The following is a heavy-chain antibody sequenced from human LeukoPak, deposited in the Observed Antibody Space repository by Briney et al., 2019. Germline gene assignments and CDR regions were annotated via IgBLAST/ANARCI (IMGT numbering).Heavy chain of an antibody. CDR3: AKAAVYHDSCPDS. CDR2: ISSSGGST. V-gene: IGHV3-23*01. D-gene: IGHD5/OR15-5a*01. Sequence: GGSLRLSCAASGFIFSTYTMNWVRQAPGKGLEWVSSISSSGGSTYYADSVKGRFTISRDNSKNTLYLQVNSLRAEDTAVYYCAKAAVYHDSCPDSWGQGTLVTVSS. J-gene: IGHJ4*02. CDR1: GFIFSTYT.